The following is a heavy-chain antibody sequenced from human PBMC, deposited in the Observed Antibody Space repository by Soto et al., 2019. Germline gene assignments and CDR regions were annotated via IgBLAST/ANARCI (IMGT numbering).Heavy chain of an antibody. CDR3: AREGYSPYFDY. V-gene: IGHV3-20*04. CDR2: IRCNGGST. Sequence: GGSLRLSCAASGFTFEDHGLSWVRQAPGKGLEWVAGIRCNGGSTDYAASVKGRFTISRDNSKNSLYLEMNSLRAEDTAVYFCAREGYSPYFDYWGQGTLVTVSS. J-gene: IGHJ4*02. D-gene: IGHD4-4*01. CDR1: GFTFEDHG.